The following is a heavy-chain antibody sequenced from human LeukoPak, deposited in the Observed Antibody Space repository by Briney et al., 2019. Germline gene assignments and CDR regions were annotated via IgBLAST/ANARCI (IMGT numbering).Heavy chain of an antibody. J-gene: IGHJ4*02. V-gene: IGHV1-2*06. D-gene: IGHD2-15*01. Sequence: ASVKVSCKVSGYTFTGYYMHWVRQAPGQGLEWMGRINPNSGGTNYAQKFQGRVTMTRDTSISTAYMELSRLRSDDTAVYYCARHSHPSLGYCSGGSCYYDYWGQGTLVTVSS. CDR2: INPNSGGT. CDR1: GYTFTGYY. CDR3: ARHSHPSLGYCSGGSCYYDY.